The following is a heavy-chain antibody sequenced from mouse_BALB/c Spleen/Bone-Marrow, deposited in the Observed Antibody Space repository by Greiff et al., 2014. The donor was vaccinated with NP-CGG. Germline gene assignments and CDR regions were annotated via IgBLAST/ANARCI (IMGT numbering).Heavy chain of an antibody. CDR2: ISSGGSCT. Sequence: EVQLQESGGDLVKPGGSLKLSCAASGFTFSNYGMPWVRQTPDKRLEWVATISSGGSCTYYPDSVKGRFTISRDNAKNTQYLQISSLKSEDTAMYYCARQEDYDYFDYWGQGTTLTVSS. CDR1: GFTFSNYG. CDR3: ARQEDYDYFDY. J-gene: IGHJ2*01. V-gene: IGHV5-6*01. D-gene: IGHD2-4*01.